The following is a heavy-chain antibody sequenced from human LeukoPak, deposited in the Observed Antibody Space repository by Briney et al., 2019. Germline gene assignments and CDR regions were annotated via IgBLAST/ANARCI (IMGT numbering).Heavy chain of an antibody. V-gene: IGHV1-69*13. J-gene: IGHJ5*02. D-gene: IGHD6-19*01. CDR3: ARGAVAGTSHVWFDP. CDR2: IIPIFGTA. CDR1: GGTFSSYA. Sequence: EASVKVSCKASGGTFSSYAISWVRQAPGQGLEWMGGIIPIFGTANYAQKFQGRVTITADESTSTAYMELSSLRSEDTAVYYCARGAVAGTSHVWFDPWGQGTLVTVSS.